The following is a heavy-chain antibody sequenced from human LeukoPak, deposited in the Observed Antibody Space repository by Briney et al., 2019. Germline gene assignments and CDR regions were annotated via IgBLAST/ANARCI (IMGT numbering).Heavy chain of an antibody. CDR2: IYYSGST. V-gene: IGHV4-31*03. D-gene: IGHD3-22*01. J-gene: IGHJ4*02. CDR1: GGSISSGGYY. CDR3: ARESRDYYYYSSGNFDY. Sequence: SETLSLTCTVSGGSISSGGYYWSWIRQHPGKGLEWIGYIYYSGSTYYNPSLKSRVTISVDTSKNQFSLKLSSVTAADTAVYYCARESRDYYYYSSGNFDYWGQGTLVTVSS.